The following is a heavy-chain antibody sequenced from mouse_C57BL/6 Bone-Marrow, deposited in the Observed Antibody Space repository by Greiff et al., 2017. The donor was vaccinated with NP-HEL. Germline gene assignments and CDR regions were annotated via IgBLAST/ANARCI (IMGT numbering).Heavy chain of an antibody. V-gene: IGHV3-6*01. CDR2: ITYAGSN. CDR1: GYSITSGYY. Sequence: EVQLVESGPGLVKPSQSLSLTCSVTGYSITSGYYWHWIRQFPGHKLEWMGYITYAGSNNYNPSLKNRISISRDTSKNQFFLKLTSVTTEDTATYYCARSDYDFDFECWGQGTALTVSS. D-gene: IGHD2-4*01. J-gene: IGHJ2*01. CDR3: ARSDYDFDFEC.